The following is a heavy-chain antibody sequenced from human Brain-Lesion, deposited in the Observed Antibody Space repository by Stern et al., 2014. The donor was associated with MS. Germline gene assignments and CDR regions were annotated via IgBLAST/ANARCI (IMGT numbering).Heavy chain of an antibody. J-gene: IGHJ4*02. CDR3: ARMREYCSGGICFAGYYDS. CDR1: GFSLSNAAMG. Sequence: ESGPVLVKPTETLTLTCSVSGFSLSNAAMGVSWLRQPPGQALECLAPIFSTGDTASSTSLKSRITIPKDPSRSKVVLTMTNMDPVDTATYYCARMREYCSGGICFAGYYDSWGQGTLVTVSS. D-gene: IGHD2-15*01. CDR2: IFSTGDT. V-gene: IGHV2-26*01.